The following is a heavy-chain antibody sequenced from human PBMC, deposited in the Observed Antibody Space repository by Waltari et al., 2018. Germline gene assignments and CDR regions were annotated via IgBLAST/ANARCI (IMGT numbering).Heavy chain of an antibody. J-gene: IGHJ6*03. CDR3: ARGRGGYSPGSGGRYYYMDV. Sequence: SGYYWSWIRQPPGKGLEWIGEINHSGSTNYNPSLKSRVTISVDTFKNQFSLKLSSVTAADTAVYYCARGRGGYSPGSGGRYYYMDVWGTGTTVTISS. V-gene: IGHV4-34*01. CDR1: SGYY. CDR2: INHSGST. D-gene: IGHD5-18*01.